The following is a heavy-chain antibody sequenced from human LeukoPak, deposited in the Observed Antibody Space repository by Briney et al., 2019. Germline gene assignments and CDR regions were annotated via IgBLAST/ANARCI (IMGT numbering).Heavy chain of an antibody. J-gene: IGHJ4*02. V-gene: IGHV4-30-2*01. CDR3: ARGPDYGAPDY. Sequence: SETLSLTCAVSGGSTSSGGYSWSWIRQPPGKGLEWIGYIYHSGGTYYNPSLKSRVTISVDRSKNQFSLKLSSVTAADTAVYYCARGPDYGAPDYWGQGTLVTVSS. D-gene: IGHD4-17*01. CDR1: GGSTSSGGYS. CDR2: IYHSGGT.